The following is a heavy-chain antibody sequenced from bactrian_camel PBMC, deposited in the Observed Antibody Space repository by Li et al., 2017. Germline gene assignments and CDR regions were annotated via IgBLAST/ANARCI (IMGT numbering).Heavy chain of an antibody. CDR1: ADALMY. V-gene: IGHV3S53*01. J-gene: IGHJ6*01. D-gene: IGHD2*01. Sequence: HVQLVESGGGSAQVGGSLRLSCSASADALMYMAWFRQAPGQKREAVAAITTGGSSTMYHDSVKGRFTISRESGKNTVYLQMNSLKPEDTAMYYCAARGPYCYTKLSVRDFTYWGQGTQVTVS. CDR3: AARGPYCYTKLSVRDFTY. CDR2: ITTGGSST.